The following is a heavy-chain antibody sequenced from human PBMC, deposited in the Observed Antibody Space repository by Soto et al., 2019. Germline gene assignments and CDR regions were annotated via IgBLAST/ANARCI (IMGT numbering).Heavy chain of an antibody. J-gene: IGHJ4*02. Sequence: PGGSLRLSCAASGFTFSIYAMSWVRQAPGKGLEWVSAISGSGGSTYYADSVKGRFTISRDNSKNTLYLQMNSLRAKDTAVYYCAKQGYYDSSGYHDYWGQGTLVPVSS. D-gene: IGHD3-22*01. V-gene: IGHV3-23*01. CDR2: ISGSGGST. CDR3: AKQGYYDSSGYHDY. CDR1: GFTFSIYA.